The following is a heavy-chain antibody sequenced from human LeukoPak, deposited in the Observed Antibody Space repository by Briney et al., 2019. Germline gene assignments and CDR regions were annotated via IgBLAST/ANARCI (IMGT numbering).Heavy chain of an antibody. CDR2: IYYSGST. CDR3: ARLDSSWYLVDY. Sequence: SETLSLTCTVSGGSISSYYWSWIRQPPGKGLEWIGYIYYSGSTNYNPSLKSRVTISVDTSKNQFSLKLSSVTAAGTAVYYCARLDSSWYLVDYWGQGTLVTVSS. J-gene: IGHJ4*02. CDR1: GGSISSYY. V-gene: IGHV4-59*08. D-gene: IGHD6-13*01.